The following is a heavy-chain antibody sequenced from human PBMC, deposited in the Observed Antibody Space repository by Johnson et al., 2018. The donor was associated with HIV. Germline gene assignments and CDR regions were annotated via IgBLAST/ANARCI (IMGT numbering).Heavy chain of an antibody. CDR2: IYSGGST. V-gene: IGHV3-66*01. CDR1: GFTISTFW. CDR3: ARDRGLDAFDI. J-gene: IGHJ3*02. D-gene: IGHD3-10*01. Sequence: MLLVESGGALVQPGGSLRLSCEVSGFTISTFWMHWVRQVPGKGLMWVSVIYSGGSTYYADSVKGRFTISRDNSKNTVYLQMNSLRGEDTSVYYCARDRGLDAFDIWGQGTMVTVSS.